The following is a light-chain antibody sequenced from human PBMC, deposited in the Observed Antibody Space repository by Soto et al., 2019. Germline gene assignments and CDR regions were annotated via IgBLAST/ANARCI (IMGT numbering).Light chain of an antibody. CDR3: QQYDNWPST. CDR1: QSVSSD. CDR2: GAS. J-gene: IGKJ4*01. Sequence: EIVMTQSPATLSVSPGERATLSCRASQSVSSDLAWYHQKPGQAPRLLIYGASNRATGIPARFGGSGSGTEFTLTISSLQSEDFAVYSCQQYDNWPSTFGGGTKVEIK. V-gene: IGKV3-15*01.